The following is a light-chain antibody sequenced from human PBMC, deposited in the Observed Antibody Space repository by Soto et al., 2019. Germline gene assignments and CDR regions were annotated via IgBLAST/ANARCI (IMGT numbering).Light chain of an antibody. J-gene: IGKJ3*01. Sequence: DIQMTQSPSTLSASVGERVTISCRASQSISSWLAWYQQKPGKAPKLLIYKASSLASGVPSRFSGSGSGTEFTLTISSLQPDDFATYYCQQYNSYSRTFGPGPKVDIK. CDR3: QQYNSYSRT. CDR1: QSISSW. V-gene: IGKV1-5*03. CDR2: KAS.